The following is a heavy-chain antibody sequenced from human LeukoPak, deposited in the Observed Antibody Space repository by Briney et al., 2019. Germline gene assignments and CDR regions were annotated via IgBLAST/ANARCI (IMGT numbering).Heavy chain of an antibody. CDR2: IYSGGST. V-gene: IGHV3-66*01. J-gene: IGHJ4*02. CDR3: VSCPEHYGVFRRNYFDY. D-gene: IGHD4-17*01. CDR1: GFTVSSKY. Sequence: QPGGSLRLSCAASGFTVSSKYMSWVRQAPGKGLEWVSVIYSGGSTYYADSVKGRFTISRDNSKNTLYLQMNSLRAEDTAVYYCVSCPEHYGVFRRNYFDYWGQGTLITVSS.